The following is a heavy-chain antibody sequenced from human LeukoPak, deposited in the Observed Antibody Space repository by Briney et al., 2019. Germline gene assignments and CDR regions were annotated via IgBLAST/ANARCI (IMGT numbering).Heavy chain of an antibody. CDR2: INPSGGST. V-gene: IGHV1-46*01. D-gene: IGHD3-9*01. CDR3: ARGSKNYDILTGYYGATRFDP. J-gene: IGHJ5*02. Sequence: ASVKVSCKASGYTFTSYYMHWVRQAPGQGLEWMGIINPSGGSTTYAQKFQGRVTMTGDTSTSTVYMELSSLRSEDTAVYFCARGSKNYDILTGYYGATRFDPWGQGTLVTVSS. CDR1: GYTFTSYY.